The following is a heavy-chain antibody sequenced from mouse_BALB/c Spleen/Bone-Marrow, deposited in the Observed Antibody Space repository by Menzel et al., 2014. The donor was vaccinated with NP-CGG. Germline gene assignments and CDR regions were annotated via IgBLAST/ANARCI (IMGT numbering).Heavy chain of an antibody. Sequence: EVQLQQSGPELVKPGASVKLSCRASGFSFTDYFKNWVKQSHGKSLEWIGRIHPYNGDTFYNQKFKVKATLTVDKSSNTARMELLSLTSEDSAVYYCGRYGYDAMDFWGQGTSVTVSS. CDR1: GFSFTDYF. J-gene: IGHJ4*01. CDR3: GRYGYDAMDF. CDR2: IHPYNGDT. V-gene: IGHV1-37*01. D-gene: IGHD1-1*02.